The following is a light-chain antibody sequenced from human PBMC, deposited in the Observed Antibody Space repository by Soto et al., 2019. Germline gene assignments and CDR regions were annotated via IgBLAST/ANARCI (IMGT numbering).Light chain of an antibody. V-gene: IGKV1-12*01. CDR3: QQANSFPFA. CDR2: AAS. J-gene: IGKJ4*01. Sequence: DIPMTQSPSTLPASIGDRVIITCRASQSINTWLAWYQQKPGKAPNLLIYAASSLQSGVPSRFSGSGSGTDFTLTISSLQPEDFATYFCQQANSFPFAFGGGTKVDIK. CDR1: QSINTW.